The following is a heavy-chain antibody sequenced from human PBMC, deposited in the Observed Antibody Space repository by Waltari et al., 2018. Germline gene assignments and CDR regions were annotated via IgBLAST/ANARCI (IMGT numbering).Heavy chain of an antibody. CDR2: IYYSGST. Sequence: QVQLQESGPGLVKPSQTLSLTCTVPGGSISSVGYYWSWIRQHPGKGLEWIGYIYYSGSTYYNPSLKSRVTISVDTSKNQFSLKLSSVTAADTAVYYCARDRRAPGYIELEAFDIWGQGTMVTVSS. J-gene: IGHJ3*02. D-gene: IGHD2-15*01. V-gene: IGHV4-31*03. CDR3: ARDRRAPGYIELEAFDI. CDR1: GGSISSVGYY.